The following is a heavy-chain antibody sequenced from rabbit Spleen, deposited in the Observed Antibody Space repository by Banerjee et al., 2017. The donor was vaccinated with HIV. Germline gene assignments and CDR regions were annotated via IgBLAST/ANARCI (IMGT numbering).Heavy chain of an antibody. CDR2: IYAGSSGST. Sequence: QSLEESGGDLVKPGASLALTCTASGFSFSSSYWICWVRQAPGKGLEWIACIYAGSSGSTYYASGAKGRFTISKTSSTVTLQMTSLTAADTATYFCARDLTGVIGWNFGWWGPGPLVTVS. CDR3: ARDLTGVIGWNFGW. CDR1: GFSFSSSYW. D-gene: IGHD1-1*01. V-gene: IGHV1S40*01. J-gene: IGHJ4*01.